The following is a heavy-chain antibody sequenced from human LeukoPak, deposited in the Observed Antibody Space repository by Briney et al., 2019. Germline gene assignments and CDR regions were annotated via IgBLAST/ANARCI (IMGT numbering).Heavy chain of an antibody. J-gene: IGHJ4*02. CDR1: GFTFSSYS. D-gene: IGHD6-6*01. CDR2: ISSSSSYI. CDR3: ARDMYSSSFSY. Sequence: GGSLRLSCAASGFTFSSYSMNWVRQAPGKGLEWVSSISSSSSYIYCADSVKGRFTISRDNAKNSLYLQMNSLRAEDTAVYYCARDMYSSSFSYWGQGTLVTVSS. V-gene: IGHV3-21*01.